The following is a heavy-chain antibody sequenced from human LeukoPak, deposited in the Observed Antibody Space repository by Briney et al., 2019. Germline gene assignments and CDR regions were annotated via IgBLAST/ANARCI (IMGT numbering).Heavy chain of an antibody. V-gene: IGHV3-48*01. D-gene: IGHD1-1*01. Sequence: PGGSLRLSCAASGYTFSGYSMNWVRQAPGKGLEWISWVGIDSGNTKYADSVKGRFTISGEKAKNSLYLQMSSLRVEDTAVYYCARDHNYAFDNWGQGTLVTVSS. CDR1: GYTFSGYS. CDR3: ARDHNYAFDN. CDR2: VGIDSGNT. J-gene: IGHJ4*02.